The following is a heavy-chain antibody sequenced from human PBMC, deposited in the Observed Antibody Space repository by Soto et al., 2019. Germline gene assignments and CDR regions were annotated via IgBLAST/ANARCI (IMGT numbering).Heavy chain of an antibody. CDR3: ARVPWQWLGGYAFDI. D-gene: IGHD6-19*01. V-gene: IGHV4-59*01. J-gene: IGHJ3*02. Sequence: QVQLQESGPGLVKPSETLSLTCTVSGGSINSYYWSWIRQPPGKGLEWIGYIYYSGSTNYNPSLRGPTPISVNTAKNQFTLKLGSVSAAGTAVYHCARVPWQWLGGYAFDIWGQGTMVTVSS. CDR2: IYYSGST. CDR1: GGSINSYY.